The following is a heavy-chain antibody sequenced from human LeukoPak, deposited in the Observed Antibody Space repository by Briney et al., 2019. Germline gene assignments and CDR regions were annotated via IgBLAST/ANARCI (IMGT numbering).Heavy chain of an antibody. D-gene: IGHD6-19*01. Sequence: SVKVSCKASGGTFSSYAISWVRQAPGQGLEWMGGIIPIFGTANYAQKFQRRVTITADESTSTAYMELSSLRSEDTAVYYCAQEGIAVAAFDPWGQGTLVTVSS. CDR2: IIPIFGTA. CDR3: AQEGIAVAAFDP. CDR1: GGTFSSYA. J-gene: IGHJ5*02. V-gene: IGHV1-69*13.